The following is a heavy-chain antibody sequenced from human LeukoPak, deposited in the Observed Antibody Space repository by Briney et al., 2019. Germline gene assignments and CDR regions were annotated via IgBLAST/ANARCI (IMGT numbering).Heavy chain of an antibody. CDR1: GLTLGSYS. J-gene: IGHJ4*02. D-gene: IGHD4-17*01. Sequence: GGSLSLSCAASGLTLGSYSMNWVRQPPGKGLKWFSYIDSDTYGNTIYYPHTVKGRFTISRDNAKNSLYLQMDSLRDEDTAVYYCARDRDYAFDYWGQGTLVTVSS. CDR3: ARDRDYAFDY. CDR2: IDSDTYGNTI. V-gene: IGHV3-48*02.